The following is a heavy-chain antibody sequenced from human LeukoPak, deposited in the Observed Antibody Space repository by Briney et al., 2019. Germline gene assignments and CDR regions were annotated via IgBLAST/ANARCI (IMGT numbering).Heavy chain of an antibody. CDR2: IRSDGSIK. CDR3: AKXASSSWGFFDY. V-gene: IGHV3-30*02. Sequence: GGSLRLSCAASGFTFSSYGIHWVRQAPGKGLEWVAFIRSDGSIKYYADSVKGRFTISRDNSKNTLYVEINSLRADDTAIYYCAKXASSSWGFFDYWGQGTLVTVSS. CDR1: GFTFSSYG. D-gene: IGHD6-13*01. J-gene: IGHJ4*02.